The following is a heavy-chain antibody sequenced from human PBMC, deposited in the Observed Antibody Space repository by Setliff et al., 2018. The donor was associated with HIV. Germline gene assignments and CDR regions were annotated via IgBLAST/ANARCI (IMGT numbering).Heavy chain of an antibody. CDR3: ARGGTSSNWFGP. V-gene: IGHV4-39*07. D-gene: IGHD2-2*01. Sequence: SETLSLTCTVSGGSISSSNYYWGWIRQPPGKGREWIGSIFYSGSANYNPSLKSRVTISVDRSKNQFSLKLTSVTAADTAVYYCARGGTSSNWFGPWGQGTLVTVSS. CDR1: GGSISSSNYY. J-gene: IGHJ5*02. CDR2: IFYSGSA.